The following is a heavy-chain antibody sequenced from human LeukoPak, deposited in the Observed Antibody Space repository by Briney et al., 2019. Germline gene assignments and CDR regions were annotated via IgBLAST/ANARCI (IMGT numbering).Heavy chain of an antibody. CDR2: IGWNSGSI. V-gene: IGHV3-9*01. CDR3: AKDIGSVITAAFDY. J-gene: IGHJ4*02. CDR1: GFTFDDYA. Sequence: GRSLRLSCAASGFTFDDYAMHWVRHAPGKGLEWVSGIGWNSGSIGYADSVKGRFTISGDNAKNSLYLQMNSLRAEDTALYYCAKDIGSVITAAFDYWGQGTLVTVSS. D-gene: IGHD3-22*01.